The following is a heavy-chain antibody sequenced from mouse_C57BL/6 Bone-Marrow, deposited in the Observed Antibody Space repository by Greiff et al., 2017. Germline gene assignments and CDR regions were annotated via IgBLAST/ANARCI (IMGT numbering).Heavy chain of an antibody. CDR1: GFTFSSYT. J-gene: IGHJ1*03. Sequence: EVQRVESGGGLVKPGGSLKLSCAASGFTFSSYTMSWVRQTPEKRLQWVAAISGGGGNTYYPDSVKGRFTISRDNDKNILYLQMSSLRSADTALYYCSRQVTTVLATKYFDVWGTGTTVTVSS. V-gene: IGHV5-9*01. D-gene: IGHD1-1*01. CDR3: SRQVTTVLATKYFDV. CDR2: ISGGGGNT.